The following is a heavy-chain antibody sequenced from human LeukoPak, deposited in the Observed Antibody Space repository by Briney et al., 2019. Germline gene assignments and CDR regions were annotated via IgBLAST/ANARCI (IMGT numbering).Heavy chain of an antibody. CDR1: GGSISINNYY. CDR3: ARLPRYDFWS. CDR2: IYYSGST. V-gene: IGHV4-39*01. D-gene: IGHD3-3*01. J-gene: IGHJ4*02. Sequence: NPAETLSLTCTVSGGSISINNYYWGWIRQPPGKGLEWIGNIYYSGSTYYNPSLKSRVTISVDTSKNQFSLKLSSVTAADTAVYYCARLPRYDFWSWGQGTLLTVSS.